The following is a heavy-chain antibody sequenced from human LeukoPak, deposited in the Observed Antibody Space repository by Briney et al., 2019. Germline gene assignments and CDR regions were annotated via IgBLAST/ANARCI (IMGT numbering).Heavy chain of an antibody. CDR2: IYSDNT. CDR1: GFTVSSNS. Sequence: GGSLRLSCTVSGFTVSSNSMSWVRQAPGKGLGWVSFIYSDNTHYSDSVKGRFTISRDNAKNSLYLQMNSLRAEDTALYYCAKGDMVRGVIISFDYWGQGTLDTVSS. J-gene: IGHJ4*02. D-gene: IGHD3-10*01. V-gene: IGHV3-53*05. CDR3: AKGDMVRGVIISFDY.